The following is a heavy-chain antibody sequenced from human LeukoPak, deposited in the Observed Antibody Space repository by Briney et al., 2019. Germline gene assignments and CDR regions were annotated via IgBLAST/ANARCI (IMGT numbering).Heavy chain of an antibody. D-gene: IGHD2-8*01. V-gene: IGHV4-39*07. CDR1: GGSISGSDYY. CDR3: ARLGAVLTSVNWFDP. Sequence: SETLSLTCSVSGGSISGSDYYWGWVRQPPGRGLEWIGSFYHSGSSYYNSSLKSRLTMSVDPSKNQFSLKLTAVTAADTAVYYCARLGAVLTSVNWFDPWGQGTLVTVSS. J-gene: IGHJ5*02. CDR2: FYHSGSS.